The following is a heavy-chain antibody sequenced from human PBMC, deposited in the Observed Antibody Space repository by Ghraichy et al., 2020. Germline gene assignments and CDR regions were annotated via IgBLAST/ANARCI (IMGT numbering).Heavy chain of an antibody. V-gene: IGHV4-59*01. J-gene: IGHJ4*02. CDR2: IFYSGSS. D-gene: IGHD4-17*01. Sequence: SQTLSLTCTVSGGSISGYHWNWIRQPPGKGLEWIGYIFYSGSSNYNPSLKTRVSLSIDTSKNQFSLKLNSVTAADTAMYYCARKNFGDYTFDYWGQGALVTVSS. CDR3: ARKNFGDYTFDY. CDR1: GGSISGYH.